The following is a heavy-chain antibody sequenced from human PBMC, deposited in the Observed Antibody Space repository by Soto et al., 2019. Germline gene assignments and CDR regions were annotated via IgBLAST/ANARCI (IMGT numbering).Heavy chain of an antibody. D-gene: IGHD4-17*01. CDR2: IYYSGST. CDR3: ARLPWADYGGIFDP. J-gene: IGHJ5*02. V-gene: IGHV4-59*01. CDR1: GASIRNYY. Sequence: PSDTLSLTCTVSGASIRNYYWSWFRHPPGKKLEWIGYIYYSGSTNYNPSLKSRVTISVDTSKNQFSLKLYSVTTADTAMYYCARLPWADYGGIFDPWGQGTLVT.